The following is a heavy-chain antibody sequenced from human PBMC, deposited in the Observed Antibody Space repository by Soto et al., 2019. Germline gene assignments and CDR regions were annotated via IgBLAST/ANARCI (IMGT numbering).Heavy chain of an antibody. CDR1: GFTFNTYA. V-gene: IGHV3-23*01. CDR2: ISGSGRST. D-gene: IGHD3-10*01. Sequence: GGSLRLSCSASGFTFNTYAMNWARQSPGKGLEWVSSISGSGRSTYYADSVKGRFTISRDNSKNTLYLQMNSLRAEDTAVYYCAKGLLWFGELLPANYYYGMDVWGQGTTVTVSS. J-gene: IGHJ6*02. CDR3: AKGLLWFGELLPANYYYGMDV.